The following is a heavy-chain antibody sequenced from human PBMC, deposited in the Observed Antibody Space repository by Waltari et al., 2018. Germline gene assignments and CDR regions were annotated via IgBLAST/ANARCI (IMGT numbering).Heavy chain of an antibody. J-gene: IGHJ3*02. CDR2: IYHSGST. CDR1: GYSISSGYY. CDR3: ARHINPGSTRAAFDI. V-gene: IGHV4-38-2*01. D-gene: IGHD2-2*01. Sequence: QVQLQESGPGLVKPSETLSLTCAVSGYSISSGYYWGWIRPPPGKGLEWIGSIYHSGSTYYNPSLKSRVTISVDTSKNQFSLKLSSVTAADTAVYYCARHINPGSTRAAFDIWGQGTMVTVSS.